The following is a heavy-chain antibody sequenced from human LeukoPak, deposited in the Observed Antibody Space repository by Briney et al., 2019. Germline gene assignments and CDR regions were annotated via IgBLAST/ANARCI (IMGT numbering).Heavy chain of an antibody. CDR1: GHTLLDLS. CDR3: ATFSGSSDP. CDR2: FDPENGET. Sequence: ASVKVSCKVSGHTLLDLSMHWVRQAPGKGLEWMAGFDPENGETIYTQNFQVRVTITEDTSSDTAYMELSSLRSEDTAVYYCATFSGSSDPWGQGTLVTVSS. J-gene: IGHJ5*02. V-gene: IGHV1-24*01.